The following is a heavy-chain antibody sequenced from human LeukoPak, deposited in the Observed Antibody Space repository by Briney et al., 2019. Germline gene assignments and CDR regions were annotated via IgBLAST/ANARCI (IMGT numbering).Heavy chain of an antibody. Sequence: ASVKVSCKASGYTFSDYFMNWVRQAPGQGLEWMGWINPYSGDTDYPQNFQGRVTMTRDTSTSTVFMELSSLTSDDTAVYYCARQATSIVGATTNWFDPWGQGTLVTVSS. CDR2: INPYSGDT. CDR3: ARQATSIVGATTNWFDP. CDR1: GYTFSDYF. V-gene: IGHV1-2*02. D-gene: IGHD1-26*01. J-gene: IGHJ5*02.